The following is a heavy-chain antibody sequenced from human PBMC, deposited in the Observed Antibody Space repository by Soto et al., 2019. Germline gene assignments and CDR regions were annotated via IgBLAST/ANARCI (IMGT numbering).Heavy chain of an antibody. J-gene: IGHJ3*02. Sequence: EVQLVESGGGLVKPGGSPRLSCAASGFTFSSYSMNWVRQAPGKGLEWVSSLSSSSSYIYYADSVKGRFTISRDNAKNSLYLQMNSLRAEDTAVYYCARDIEEGDAFDIWGQGTMVTVSS. CDR1: GFTFSSYS. V-gene: IGHV3-21*01. D-gene: IGHD1-26*01. CDR3: ARDIEEGDAFDI. CDR2: LSSSSSYI.